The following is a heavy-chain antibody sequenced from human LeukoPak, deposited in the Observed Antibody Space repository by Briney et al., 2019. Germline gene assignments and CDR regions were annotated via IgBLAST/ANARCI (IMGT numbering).Heavy chain of an antibody. CDR2: INPNSGGT. CDR1: GYTFTGYY. CDR3: AREYCSSTSCYPPDV. J-gene: IGHJ6*02. V-gene: IGHV1-2*02. Sequence: ASVKVSCKASGYTFTGYYMHWVRQAPGQGLEWMGWINPNSGGTNYAQKFQGRVTMTRDTSNSTAYMELSRLRSDDTAVYYCAREYCSSTSCYPPDVWGQGTTVTVSS. D-gene: IGHD2-2*01.